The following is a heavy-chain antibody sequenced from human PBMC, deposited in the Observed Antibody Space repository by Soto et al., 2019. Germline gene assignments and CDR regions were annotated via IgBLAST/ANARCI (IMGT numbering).Heavy chain of an antibody. D-gene: IGHD1-26*01. J-gene: IGHJ4*02. CDR3: VTPGSSTQIDF. CDR2: ISGSGGST. Sequence: PGGSLRLSCAASGFTFSSYAMSWVRQAPGKGLEWVSAISGSGGSTYYADSVKGRFTISRDNSKNTLYLQMNSLRVEDTALYYCVTPGSSTQIDFWGQGTLVTVSS. CDR1: GFTFSSYA. V-gene: IGHV3-23*01.